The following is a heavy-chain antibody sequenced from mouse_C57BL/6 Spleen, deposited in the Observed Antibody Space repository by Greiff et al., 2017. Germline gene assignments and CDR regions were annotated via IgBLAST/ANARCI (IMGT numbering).Heavy chain of an antibody. J-gene: IGHJ4*01. V-gene: IGHV7-3*01. Sequence: EVQLVESGGGLVQPGGSLSLSCAASGFTFTDYYMSWVRQPPGKALEWLGFIRNKANGYTTEYSASVKGRFTISRDNSQSILYLQMNALRAEDSATYYCARLGYDLAFYAMDYWGQGTSVTVSS. CDR3: ARLGYDLAFYAMDY. D-gene: IGHD6-1*01. CDR2: IRNKANGYTT. CDR1: GFTFTDYY.